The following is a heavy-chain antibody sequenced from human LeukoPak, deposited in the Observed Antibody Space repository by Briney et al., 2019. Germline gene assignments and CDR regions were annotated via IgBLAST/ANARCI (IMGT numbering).Heavy chain of an antibody. J-gene: IGHJ4*02. CDR3: AKATSPAVYFDY. V-gene: IGHV3-23*01. Sequence: GGSLRLSCAASGFTFSSYAMSWVRQASGKGLEWVSGITGTGGSTDYADSVKGRFTISRDNSKNTLYLQMNSLRAEDTAVYSCAKATSPAVYFDYWGQGTLVTVSS. CDR2: ITGTGGST. CDR1: GFTFSSYA.